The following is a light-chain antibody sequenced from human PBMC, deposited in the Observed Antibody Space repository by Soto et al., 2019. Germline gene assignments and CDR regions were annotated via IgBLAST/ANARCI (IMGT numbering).Light chain of an antibody. V-gene: IGLV2-8*01. Sequence: QSVLTQPPSASGSPGQSVNITCTGTSSDVGDYNYVSWYQQHPGKAPKLMIYEVSKRPSGVPDRFSGSKSGNTASLTVSGLQAEDEADYYCSSYAVSNSLVFGGGTKLTVL. J-gene: IGLJ2*01. CDR3: SSYAVSNSLV. CDR1: SSDVGDYNY. CDR2: EVS.